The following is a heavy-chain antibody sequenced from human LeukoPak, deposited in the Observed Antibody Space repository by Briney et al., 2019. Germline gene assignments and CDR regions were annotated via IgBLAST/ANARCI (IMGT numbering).Heavy chain of an antibody. J-gene: IGHJ6*02. V-gene: IGHV4-34*01. CDR3: ARGRYSGSYYYYYYGMDV. Sequence: KPSETLSLTCAVYGGSFSGYYWSWIRQPPGKGLEWIGEINHRGSTNYNPSLKSRVTISVDTSKNQFSLKLSSVTAADTAVYYCARGRYSGSYYYYYYGMDVWGQGTTVTVSS. D-gene: IGHD1-26*01. CDR2: INHRGST. CDR1: GGSFSGYY.